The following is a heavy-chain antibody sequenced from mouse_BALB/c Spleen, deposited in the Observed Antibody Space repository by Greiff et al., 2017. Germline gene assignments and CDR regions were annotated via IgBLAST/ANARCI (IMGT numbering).Heavy chain of an antibody. CDR1: GFSLSRYS. D-gene: IGHD2-1*01. Sequence: VQRVESGPGLVAPSQTLSITCTASGFSLSRYSVHWVRQPPGKGLEWLGMIWGGGSTDYNSALKSRLSISKDNSKSQVFLKMNSLQTDDTAMYYCARNLLYAMDYWGQGTSVTVSS. CDR2: IWGGGST. CDR3: ARNLLYAMDY. J-gene: IGHJ4*01. V-gene: IGHV2-6-4*01.